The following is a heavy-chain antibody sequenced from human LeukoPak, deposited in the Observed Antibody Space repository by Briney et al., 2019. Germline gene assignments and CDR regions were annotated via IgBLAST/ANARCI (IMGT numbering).Heavy chain of an antibody. CDR3: ARGLYCSGGSCYSSNTAFYHRTKLYYFDY. CDR2: INHSGST. D-gene: IGHD2-15*01. V-gene: IGHV4-34*01. J-gene: IGHJ4*02. CDR1: GGSFSGYY. Sequence: SETLSLTCAVYGGSFSGYYWSWIRQPPGKGLEWIGEINHSGSTNYNPSLKSRVTISVDTSKNQFSLKLSSVTAADTAVYYCARGLYCSGGSCYSSNTAFYHRTKLYYFDYWGQGTLVTVSS.